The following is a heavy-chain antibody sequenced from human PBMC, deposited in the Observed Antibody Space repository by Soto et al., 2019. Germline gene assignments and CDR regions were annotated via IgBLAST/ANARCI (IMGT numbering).Heavy chain of an antibody. J-gene: IGHJ5*01. CDR1: GITFSTYR. Sequence: EVQLVESGGGLVQPGGSLRLSCVVSGITFSTYRMHWVRQAPGKGLVWVSHIKSDGTVTHYTDSVRGRFIISRDNAKNTLCLQMNFLRAEDTAGYYFARDNYDFWSGYYLDSWGQGTLVTVSS. CDR2: IKSDGTVT. CDR3: ARDNYDFWSGYYLDS. D-gene: IGHD3-3*01. V-gene: IGHV3-74*01.